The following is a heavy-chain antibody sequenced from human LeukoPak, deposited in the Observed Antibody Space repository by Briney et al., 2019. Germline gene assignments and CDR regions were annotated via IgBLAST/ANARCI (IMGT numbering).Heavy chain of an antibody. CDR1: GFTFSSYS. V-gene: IGHV3-21*01. J-gene: IGHJ4*02. CDR2: ISSSSSYI. CDR3: ARDGSSSGWYYFDY. Sequence: GGSLRLSCAASGFTFSSYSTNWVRQAPGKGLEWISSISSSSSYIYYADSVKGRFTISRDNAKNSLYLQMNSLRAEVTAVYYCARDGSSSGWYYFDYWGQGTLVTVSS. D-gene: IGHD6-19*01.